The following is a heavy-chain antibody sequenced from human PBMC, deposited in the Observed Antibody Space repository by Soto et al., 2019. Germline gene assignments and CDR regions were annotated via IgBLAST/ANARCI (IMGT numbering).Heavy chain of an antibody. Sequence: EVQLLESGGGLVQPGGSLRLSCAASGFSFSSYTMAWVRQAPGKGLEWVSSISGSGGSPSYADSVQGRLIISRDNPRNTGSLQMNRLRAEDTATYYCAKARCTGDTCFVPDYWGHGRLVTVSS. CDR2: ISGSGGSP. CDR3: AKARCTGDTCFVPDY. CDR1: GFSFSSYT. D-gene: IGHD2-8*02. V-gene: IGHV3-23*01. J-gene: IGHJ4*01.